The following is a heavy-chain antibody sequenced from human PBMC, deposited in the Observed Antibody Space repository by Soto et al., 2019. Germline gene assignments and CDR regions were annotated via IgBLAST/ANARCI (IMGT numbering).Heavy chain of an antibody. CDR2: IYHSGNS. CDR1: GGSISSGGYS. Sequence: LSLTCAVSGGSISSGGYSWSWIRQPPGKGLEWIGFIYHSGNSFYNPSLKTRVTISVDRSRNQFSLKLTSVTAADTAVYYCARVPPQGHGSGYYWKDAFDIWGQGTMVTVSS. CDR3: ARVPPQGHGSGYYWKDAFDI. V-gene: IGHV4-30-2*01. J-gene: IGHJ3*02. D-gene: IGHD3-22*01.